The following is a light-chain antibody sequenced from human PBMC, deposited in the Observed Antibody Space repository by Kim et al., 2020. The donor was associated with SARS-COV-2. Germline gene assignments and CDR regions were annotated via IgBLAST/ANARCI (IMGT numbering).Light chain of an antibody. J-gene: IGLJ2*01. CDR3: NSRASSVNHLV. CDR2: GKN. V-gene: IGLV3-19*01. Sequence: SSELTQDPAVSVALGQTVRITCQGDSLRSYYASWYQQKPGQAPVLVIYGKNNRPSGIPDRFSGSSSGNTASLTITGAQAEDEADYYCNSRASSVNHLVFG. CDR1: SLRSYY.